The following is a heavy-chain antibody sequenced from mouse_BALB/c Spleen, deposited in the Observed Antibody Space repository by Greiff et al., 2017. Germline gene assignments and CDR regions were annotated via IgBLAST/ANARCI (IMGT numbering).Heavy chain of an antibody. Sequence: VQLQQSGPELVKPGASVRISCKASGYTFTSYYIHWVKQRPGRGLEWIGWIYPGNVNTKYNEKFKGKATLTADKSSSTAYMQLSSLTSEDSAVYFCAREGLPMDYWGQGTSVTVSS. J-gene: IGHJ4*01. CDR1: GYTFTSYY. CDR2: IYPGNVNT. D-gene: IGHD3-3*01. CDR3: AREGLPMDY. V-gene: IGHV1S56*01.